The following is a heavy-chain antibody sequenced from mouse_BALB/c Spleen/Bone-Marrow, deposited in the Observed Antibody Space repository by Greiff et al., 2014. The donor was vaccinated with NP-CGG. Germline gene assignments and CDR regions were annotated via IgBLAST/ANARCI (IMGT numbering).Heavy chain of an antibody. CDR1: GFTFSSYA. V-gene: IGHV5-6-5*01. J-gene: IGHJ4*01. D-gene: IGHD1-2*01. CDR3: AREGGTTAHYYAMDY. CDR2: ISSGGST. Sequence: EVKLVESGGGLVKPGGSLKLSCAASGFTFSSYAMSWVRQTPEKRLEWVASISSGGSTYYPDSVKGRFTISRDNARNILYLQMSSRRSEDTAMYYCAREGGTTAHYYAMDYWGQGTSVTVSS.